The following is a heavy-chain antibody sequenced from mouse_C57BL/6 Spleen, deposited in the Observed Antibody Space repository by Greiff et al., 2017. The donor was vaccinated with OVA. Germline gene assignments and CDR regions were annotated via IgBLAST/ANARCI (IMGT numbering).Heavy chain of an antibody. Sequence: EVKLMESGGDLVKPGGSLKLSCAASGFTFSSYGMSWVRQTPDKRLEWVATISSGGSYTYYPDSVKGRFTISRDNAKNTLYLQMSSLKSEDTAMYYCARQDSFCDYWGQGTTLTVSS. CDR3: ARQDSFCDY. CDR1: GFTFSSYG. J-gene: IGHJ2*01. V-gene: IGHV5-6*01. CDR2: ISSGGSYT.